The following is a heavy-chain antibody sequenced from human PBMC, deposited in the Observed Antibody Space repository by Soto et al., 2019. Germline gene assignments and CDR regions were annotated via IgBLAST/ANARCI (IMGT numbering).Heavy chain of an antibody. CDR1: GFTFSSYG. V-gene: IGHV3-33*01. CDR2: IWYDGSNK. J-gene: IGHJ3*02. Sequence: GGSLRLSCAASGFTFSSYGMHWVRQAPGKGLEWVAVIWYDGSNKYYADSVKGRFTISRDNSKNTLYLQMNSLRAEDTAVYYCARDLAWGYNAFDIWGQGTMVTVSS. CDR3: ARDLAWGYNAFDI. D-gene: IGHD5-12*01.